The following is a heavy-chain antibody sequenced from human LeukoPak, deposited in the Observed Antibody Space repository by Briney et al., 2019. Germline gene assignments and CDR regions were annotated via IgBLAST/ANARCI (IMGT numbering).Heavy chain of an antibody. J-gene: IGHJ4*02. Sequence: GGSLRLSCAMSGITFSNYGMTWVRQAPGKGLEWVSYISSSGSTIYYADSVKGRFTISRDNAKNSLYLQMNSLRAEDTAVYYCARRYCSGGSCYADYWGQGTLVTVSS. D-gene: IGHD2-15*01. V-gene: IGHV3-48*04. CDR1: GITFSNYG. CDR2: ISSSGSTI. CDR3: ARRYCSGGSCYADY.